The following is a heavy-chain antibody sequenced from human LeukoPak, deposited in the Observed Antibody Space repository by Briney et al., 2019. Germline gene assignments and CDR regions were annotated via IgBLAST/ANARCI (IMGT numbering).Heavy chain of an antibody. CDR3: AKDLGIYGDLGYFDY. V-gene: IGHV3-23*01. Sequence: PGGSLRLSCAASGFTFSSYAMSWVRQAPGKGLEGVSAISGSGGSTYYADSVKGRFTISRDNSKNTLYLQMNSLRAEDTAVYYCAKDLGIYGDLGYFDYWGQGTLVTVSS. D-gene: IGHD4-17*01. J-gene: IGHJ4*02. CDR1: GFTFSSYA. CDR2: ISGSGGST.